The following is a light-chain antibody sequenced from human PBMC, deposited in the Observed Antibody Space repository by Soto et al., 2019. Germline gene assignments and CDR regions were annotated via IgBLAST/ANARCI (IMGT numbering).Light chain of an antibody. Sequence: EIVLTQSPATLSLSPGERVTLSCRASQSISYNFAWYQQKPGQAPRLLIYDASNRATGVPARLSGSRSGTAFTLSISSLVHEDFAVYYCTQRGDCPLYTFGQGSRLEIK. CDR1: QSISYN. CDR2: DAS. J-gene: IGKJ2*01. V-gene: IGKV3-11*01. CDR3: TQRGDCPLYT.